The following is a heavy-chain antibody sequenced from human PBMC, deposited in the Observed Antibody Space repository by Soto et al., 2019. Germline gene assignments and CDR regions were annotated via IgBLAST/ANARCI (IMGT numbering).Heavy chain of an antibody. CDR3: ARAGYCTNGVCWDYYYYYGMDV. Sequence: SGESLKISCKGSGYSFTSYWIGWVRQMPGKGLEWMGIIYPGDSDTRYSPSFQGQVTISADKSISTAYLQWSSLKASDTAMYYCARAGYCTNGVCWDYYYYYGMDVWGQGTTVTVSS. D-gene: IGHD2-8*01. J-gene: IGHJ6*02. CDR1: GYSFTSYW. CDR2: IYPGDSDT. V-gene: IGHV5-51*01.